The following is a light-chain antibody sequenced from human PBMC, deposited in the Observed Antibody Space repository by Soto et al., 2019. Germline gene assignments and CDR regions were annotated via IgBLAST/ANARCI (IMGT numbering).Light chain of an antibody. J-gene: IGLJ2*01. Sequence: QSVLTQPPSVSGAPGQRVTISCTGSSSKIGAGYDVHWYQQLPGTAPKLLIYGNSNRPSGVPDRFSGSKSGTSASQAITGLQAEDEADYYCQSYDSSLSGWVFGGGTKLTVL. CDR2: GNS. V-gene: IGLV1-40*01. CDR1: SSKIGAGYD. CDR3: QSYDSSLSGWV.